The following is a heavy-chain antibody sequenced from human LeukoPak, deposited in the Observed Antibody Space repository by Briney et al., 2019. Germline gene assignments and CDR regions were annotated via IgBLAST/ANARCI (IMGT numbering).Heavy chain of an antibody. CDR3: AREGSSGSYFRGWFDP. V-gene: IGHV1-24*01. D-gene: IGHD1-26*01. CDR2: FDPEYGKT. J-gene: IGHJ5*02. Sequence: ASVKVSCKVSGYTLTALSMHWVRQAPGKGLEWMGGFDPEYGKTIYAQKFQGRVTMTEDTSTDTAYMELSSLRSEDTAVYYCAREGSSGSYFRGWFDPWGQGTLVTVSS. CDR1: GYTLTALS.